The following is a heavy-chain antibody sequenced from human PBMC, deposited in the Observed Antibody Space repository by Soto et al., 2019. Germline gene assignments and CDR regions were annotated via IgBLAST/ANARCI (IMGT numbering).Heavy chain of an antibody. CDR2: IIPIFGTA. D-gene: IGHD3-22*01. CDR3: ARGGDYYDSSGSIYYYYYGMDV. CDR1: GGTFSSYA. Sequence: QVQLVQSGAEVKKPGSSVKVSCKASGGTFSSYAISWVRQAPGQGLEWMGGIIPIFGTANYAQKFQGRVTITADESTSTAYMELSSLRSEDTAMYYCARGGDYYDSSGSIYYYYYGMDVWGQGTTVTVSS. J-gene: IGHJ6*02. V-gene: IGHV1-69*12.